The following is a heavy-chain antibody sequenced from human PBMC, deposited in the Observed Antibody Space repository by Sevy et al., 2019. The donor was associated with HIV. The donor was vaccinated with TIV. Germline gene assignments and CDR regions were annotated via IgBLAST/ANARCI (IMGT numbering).Heavy chain of an antibody. D-gene: IGHD3-16*01. CDR1: PFTFSSSS. CDR2: ITPDGSTT. Sequence: GGSLRLSCAASPFTFSSSSMHWVRQAPGKGLVWVSRITPDGSTTDYADSVKGRFTISRDNAKNTLYLQMNSLRAEDTAVYYCTGDLGGLGDYWGQGSLVTVSS. J-gene: IGHJ4*02. V-gene: IGHV3-74*01. CDR3: TGDLGGLGDY.